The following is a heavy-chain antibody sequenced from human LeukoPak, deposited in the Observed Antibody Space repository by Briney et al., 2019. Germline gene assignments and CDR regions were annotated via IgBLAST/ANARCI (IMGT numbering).Heavy chain of an antibody. V-gene: IGHV3-23*01. CDR3: AKGRAGGWNGGDR. D-gene: IGHD1-1*01. CDR2: ISGGGAGTT. Sequence: GGCLRLSCVVSGFTFSSCAMAWVRQAPGKGLEWDSAISGGGAGTTYYAESVKGRFTISGDNSKNTVYLQMHSLRAEDTAIYFCAKGRAGGWNGGDRWGQGTLVTVSS. CDR1: GFTFSSCA. J-gene: IGHJ5*02.